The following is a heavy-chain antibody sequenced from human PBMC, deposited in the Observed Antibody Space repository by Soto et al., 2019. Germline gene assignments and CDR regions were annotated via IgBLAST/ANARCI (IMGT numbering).Heavy chain of an antibody. V-gene: IGHV3-23*01. D-gene: IGHD6-19*01. CDR3: AKEEGYSSGWSGVDY. Sequence: EVQLLESGGGLVQPGGSLRLSCAASGFTFSSYAMSWVRQAPGKGLEWVSAISGSGGSTYYADSVKGRFTISRDNSQNPLYMQMNSLRAEDTAVYYCAKEEGYSSGWSGVDYWGQGTLVTVSS. CDR1: GFTFSSYA. J-gene: IGHJ4*02. CDR2: ISGSGGST.